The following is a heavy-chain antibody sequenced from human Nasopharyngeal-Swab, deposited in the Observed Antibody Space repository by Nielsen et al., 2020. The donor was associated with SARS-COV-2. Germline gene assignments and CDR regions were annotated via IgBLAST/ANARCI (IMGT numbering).Heavy chain of an antibody. CDR2: ISVSGGRT. D-gene: IGHD6-19*01. CDR1: GFNFNNYA. CDR3: AKEEQWLVHD. Sequence: GESLKISCAASGFNFNNYAMSWVRQAPGKGPEWVSGISVSGGRTYYADSVTGRFTISRDNSKNMLVLQMNSLRAEDTAVYYCAKEEQWLVHDWAQGTLVTVSS. V-gene: IGHV3-23*01. J-gene: IGHJ4*02.